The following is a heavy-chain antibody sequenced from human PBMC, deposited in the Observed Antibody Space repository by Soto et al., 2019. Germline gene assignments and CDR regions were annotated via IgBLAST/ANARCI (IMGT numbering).Heavy chain of an antibody. CDR2: INHSGST. V-gene: IGHV4-34*01. Sequence: ETLSLTCTVYGGSFSGYYWSWIRQPPGKGLEWIGEINHSGSTNYNPSLKSRVTISVDTSKNQFSLKLSSVTAADTAVYYCARDRITMVRGVITFLRYYYYGMDVWGQGTTVTVSS. CDR3: ARDRITMVRGVITFLRYYYYGMDV. J-gene: IGHJ6*02. CDR1: GGSFSGYY. D-gene: IGHD3-10*01.